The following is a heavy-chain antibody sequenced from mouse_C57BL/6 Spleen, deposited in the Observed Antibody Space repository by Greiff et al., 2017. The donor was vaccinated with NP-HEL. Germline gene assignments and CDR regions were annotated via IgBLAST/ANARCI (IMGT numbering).Heavy chain of an antibody. CDR1: GFTFSNYW. V-gene: IGHV6-3*01. Sequence: EVKVEESGGGLVQPGGSMKLSCVASGFTFSNYWMNWVRQSPEKGLEWVAQIRLKSDNYATHYAESVKGRFTISRDDSKSSVYLQMNNLRAEDTGIYYCTGGGDLDYWGQGTTLTVSS. CDR2: IRLKSDNYAT. J-gene: IGHJ2*01. CDR3: TGGGDLDY.